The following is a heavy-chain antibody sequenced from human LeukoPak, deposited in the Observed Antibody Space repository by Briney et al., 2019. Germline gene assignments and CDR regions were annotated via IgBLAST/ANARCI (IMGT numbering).Heavy chain of an antibody. D-gene: IGHD6-13*01. Sequence: SETLSLTCAVYGGSFIGYYWGWIRHPPGKGREWIGEINQSGSTNYNPSLKSRVTILVDTSKNQFSLNLRSVTAADTAVYFCAVVEGQPNYYYYMDVWGKGTTVTVSS. CDR3: AVVEGQPNYYYYMDV. CDR1: GGSFIGYY. CDR2: INQSGST. J-gene: IGHJ6*03. V-gene: IGHV4-34*01.